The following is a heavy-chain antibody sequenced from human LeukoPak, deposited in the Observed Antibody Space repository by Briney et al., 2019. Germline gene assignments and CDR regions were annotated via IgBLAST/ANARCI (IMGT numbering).Heavy chain of an antibody. J-gene: IGHJ4*02. CDR1: GFTFSSYS. D-gene: IGHD5-18*01. CDR2: ISSSSSTI. CDR3: ARDRPSYGYEFEGGFDY. Sequence: PGGSLRLSCAASGFTFSSYSTNWVRQAPGKGLEWVSYISSSSSTIYYADSVKGRFTISRDNAKNSLYLQMNSLRAEDTAVYYCARDRPSYGYEFEGGFDYWGQGTLVTVSS. V-gene: IGHV3-48*01.